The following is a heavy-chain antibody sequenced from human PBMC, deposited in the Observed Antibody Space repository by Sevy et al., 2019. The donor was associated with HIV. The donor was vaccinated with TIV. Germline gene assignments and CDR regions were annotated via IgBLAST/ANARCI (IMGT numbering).Heavy chain of an antibody. CDR1: GGSISSGDYY. D-gene: IGHD3-3*01. CDR2: IYYSGSI. Sequence: SETLSLTCTVSGGSISSGDYYWSWIRQPPGKGLEWIGYIYYSGSIYYNPSLKSRVTISVDTSKNQCSLKRGSVTAAGPAVYYSARVTGYTYYDFWSGYTFDYWGQGTLVTVSS. CDR3: ARVTGYTYYDFWSGYTFDY. J-gene: IGHJ4*02. V-gene: IGHV4-30-4*01.